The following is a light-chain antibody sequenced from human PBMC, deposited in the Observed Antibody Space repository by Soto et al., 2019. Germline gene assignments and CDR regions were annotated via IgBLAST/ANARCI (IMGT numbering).Light chain of an antibody. CDR1: QSVSSS. CDR3: QQRKNWPEFT. J-gene: IGKJ3*01. V-gene: IGKV3-11*01. Sequence: EIVLTQSPATLSLSPGERATLSCRASQSVSSSLVWYQQKRGQAPRILIYDASNRDTGIPARFSGSGSGTDFTLTISSLESEVFAVYYCQQRKNWPEFTFGPGTKVDIK. CDR2: DAS.